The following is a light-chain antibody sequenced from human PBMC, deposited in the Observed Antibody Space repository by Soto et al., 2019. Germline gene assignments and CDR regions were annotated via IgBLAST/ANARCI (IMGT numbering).Light chain of an antibody. CDR1: NSDIGSHS. J-gene: IGLJ2*01. CDR2: SND. CDR3: ATWADSLNGVV. Sequence: QSVLTQTPSASGTPGQTITISCSGSNSDIGSHSVDWYQQFPGMTPRLLINSNDQRPSGVPDRFSGSKSGTSATLAISGLRSEDEADYYCATWADSLNGVVFGGGTQLTVL. V-gene: IGLV1-44*01.